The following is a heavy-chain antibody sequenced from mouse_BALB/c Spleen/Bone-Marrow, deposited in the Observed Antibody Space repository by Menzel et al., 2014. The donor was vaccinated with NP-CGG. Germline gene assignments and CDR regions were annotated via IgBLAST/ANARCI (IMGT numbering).Heavy chain of an antibody. CDR2: INPYNDGT. V-gene: IGHV1-14*01. J-gene: IGHJ4*01. Sequence: EVQLVESGPELVKPGASVKMSCKASGYTFTSYIMHWVKQKPGQGLEWIGYINPYNDGTKYNEKFKGKATLTSGKSSSTAYMELSSLTSEDSAVYYCARRWLPYAMDYWGQGTSVTVSS. CDR3: ARRWLPYAMDY. D-gene: IGHD2-3*01. CDR1: GYTFTSYI.